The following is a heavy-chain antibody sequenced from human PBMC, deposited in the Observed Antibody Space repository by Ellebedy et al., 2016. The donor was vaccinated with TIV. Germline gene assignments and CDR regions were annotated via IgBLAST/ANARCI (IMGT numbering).Heavy chain of an antibody. J-gene: IGHJ4*02. CDR3: ARVQSVYFESDC. V-gene: IGHV3-48*01. D-gene: IGHD6-6*01. CDR1: GFTFSSYA. Sequence: GESLKISCAASGFTFSSYAMTWVRQAPGKGLQWISYFSSGSSTIKYADSVKGLFTISRDNAKNTLYLQMNSLRAEDTAVYYCARVQSVYFESDCWGQGTLVTVSS. CDR2: FSSGSSTI.